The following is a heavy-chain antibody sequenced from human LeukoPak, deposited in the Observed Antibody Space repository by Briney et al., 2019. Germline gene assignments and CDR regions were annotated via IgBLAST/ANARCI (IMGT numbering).Heavy chain of an antibody. D-gene: IGHD6-19*01. CDR2: IYYSGST. J-gene: IGHJ4*02. V-gene: IGHV4-39*07. Sequence: PSETLSLTCTVSGGSISSSSYYWGWIRQPPGKGLEWIGSIYYSGSTYYNPSLKSRVTISVDTSKNQFSLKLSSVTAADTAVYYCARDAQRYSSGWQPPALWGQGTLVTVSS. CDR1: GGSISSSSYY. CDR3: ARDAQRYSSGWQPPAL.